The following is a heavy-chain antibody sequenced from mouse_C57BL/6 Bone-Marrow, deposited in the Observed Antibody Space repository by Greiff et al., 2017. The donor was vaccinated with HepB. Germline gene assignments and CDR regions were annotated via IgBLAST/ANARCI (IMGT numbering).Heavy chain of an antibody. D-gene: IGHD1-1*01. CDR3: AIPYYYGSSYFDY. Sequence: VQLKESGGGLVQPGESLKLSCESNEYEFPSHDMSWVRKTPEKRLELVAAINSDGGSTYYPDTMERRFIISRDNTKKTLYLQMSSLRSEDTALYYCAIPYYYGSSYFDYWGQGTTLTVSS. J-gene: IGHJ2*01. V-gene: IGHV5-2*01. CDR1: EYEFPSHD. CDR2: INSDGGST.